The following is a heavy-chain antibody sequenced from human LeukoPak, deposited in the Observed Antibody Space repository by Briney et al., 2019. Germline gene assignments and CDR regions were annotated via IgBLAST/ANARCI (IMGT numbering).Heavy chain of an antibody. D-gene: IGHD1-14*01. CDR1: GFTFSSYA. J-gene: IGHJ4*02. CDR3: VRDIREYDY. V-gene: IGHV3-23*01. CDR2: ISGSGGST. Sequence: GGSLRLSCAASGFTFSSYAMSWVRQAPGKGLEWVSAISGSGGSTYYADSVKGRFTISRDNAKNTVFLQMNTLRAEDTAVYYCVRDIREYDYWGQGTLVTVSS.